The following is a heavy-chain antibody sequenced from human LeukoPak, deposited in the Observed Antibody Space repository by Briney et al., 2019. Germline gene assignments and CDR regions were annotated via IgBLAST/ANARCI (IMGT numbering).Heavy chain of an antibody. Sequence: GGSLRLSCAASGFTFSSYEMNWVRPAPGKGLEWVSYISSSGSTIYYADSVKGRFTISRDNSQNTLYLQINSLRAQGTAVYYRSRDGKRPSDAFDIWGQGTMVTVSS. CDR2: ISSSGSTI. CDR3: SRDGKRPSDAFDI. CDR1: GFTFSSYE. J-gene: IGHJ3*02. D-gene: IGHD1-26*01. V-gene: IGHV3-48*03.